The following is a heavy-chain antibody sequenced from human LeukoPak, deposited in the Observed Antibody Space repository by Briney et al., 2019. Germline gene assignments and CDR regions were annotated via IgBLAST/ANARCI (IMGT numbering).Heavy chain of an antibody. Sequence: GGSLRLSCAASGFTFSSYSMNWVRQAPGKGLEWVSSVSSSSSYIYYADSVKGRFTISRDNAKNSLYLQMNSLRAEDTAVYYCARGAARRLYYMDVWGKGTTVTVSS. D-gene: IGHD6-6*01. CDR2: VSSSSSYI. J-gene: IGHJ6*03. V-gene: IGHV3-21*01. CDR3: ARGAARRLYYMDV. CDR1: GFTFSSYS.